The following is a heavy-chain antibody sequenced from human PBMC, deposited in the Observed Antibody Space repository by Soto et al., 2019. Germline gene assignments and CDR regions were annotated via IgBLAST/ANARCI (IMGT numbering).Heavy chain of an antibody. CDR1: GFTFSSYA. CDR3: AKDLLISVVAAKYSPHDFDY. CDR2: ISGSGGST. V-gene: IGHV3-23*01. J-gene: IGHJ4*02. Sequence: GGSLRLSCAASGFTFSSYAMSWVRQAPGKGLEWVSAISGSGGSTYYADSVKGRFTISRDNSKNTLYLQMNSLRAEDTAVYYCAKDLLISVVAAKYSPHDFDYWGQGTLVTVSS. D-gene: IGHD2-15*01.